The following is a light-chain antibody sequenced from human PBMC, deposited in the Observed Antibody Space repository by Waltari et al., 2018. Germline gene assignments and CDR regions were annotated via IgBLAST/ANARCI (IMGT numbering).Light chain of an antibody. J-gene: IGKJ3*01. CDR3: VQAMAFPFT. V-gene: IGKV2-40*01. CDR1: QSPLHSNGNTY. Sequence: DIVMTQTPLSLPITPGEPASISCRASQSPLHSNGNTYLHWYLQKPGQSPQLLIYGGSNRASGVPDRFSGSGSGTDFTLKISKVEAEDVGVYYCVQAMAFPFTFGPGTKLDIK. CDR2: GGS.